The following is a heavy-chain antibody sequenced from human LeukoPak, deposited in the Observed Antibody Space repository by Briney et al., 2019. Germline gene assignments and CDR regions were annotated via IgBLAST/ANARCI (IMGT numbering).Heavy chain of an antibody. CDR3: ARVAVGEYFDY. CDR2: ISYDGSNK. J-gene: IGHJ4*02. V-gene: IGHV3-30-3*01. D-gene: IGHD3-10*01. CDR1: GFTFSSYA. Sequence: GGSLRRSCAASGFTFSSYAMHWVRQAPGKGLEWVAVISYDGSNKYYADSVKGGFTISRDNSKNTLYLQMNSLRAEDTAVYYCARVAVGEYFDYWGQGTLVTVSS.